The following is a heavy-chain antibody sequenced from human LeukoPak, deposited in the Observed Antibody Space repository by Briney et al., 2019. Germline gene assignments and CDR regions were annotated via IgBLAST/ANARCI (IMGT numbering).Heavy chain of an antibody. J-gene: IGHJ6*03. CDR3: ARMGRRVRKFNYIYMDV. D-gene: IGHD3-10*01. V-gene: IGHV4-34*01. Sequence: PSETLSLTCAVYGGTFSGYYWSWIRQPPGKGLEWIGEINHSGSTNYNPSLKSRVTISVDTSKKQFSLKLSSMAAADTAVYYCARMGRRVRKFNYIYMDVWGKGTTVTVPS. CDR2: INHSGST. CDR1: GGTFSGYY.